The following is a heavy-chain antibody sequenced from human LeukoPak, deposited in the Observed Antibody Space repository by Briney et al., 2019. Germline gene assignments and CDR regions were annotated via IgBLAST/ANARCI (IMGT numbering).Heavy chain of an antibody. CDR3: ARHFPHMDFTGWKQGWFDP. V-gene: IGHV4-39*01. CDR2: IYYSGVT. Sequence: SETLSLTCTVSGDSISSRSFYWGWIRQPPGKGLEWIGTIYYSGVTYYNPSLKSRVTMSVDTSDNQFSLRLISVTAADTAVYYCARHFPHMDFTGWKQGWFDPWGQGTPVTVSS. CDR1: GDSISSRSFY. D-gene: IGHD6-19*01. J-gene: IGHJ5*02.